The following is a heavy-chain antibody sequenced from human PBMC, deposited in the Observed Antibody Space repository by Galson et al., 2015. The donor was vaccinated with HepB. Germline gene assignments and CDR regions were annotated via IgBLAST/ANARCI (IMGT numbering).Heavy chain of an antibody. CDR1: GYTFTSPT. CDR2: LRSYTGPP. Sequence: SVKVSCKAFGYTFTSPTFSWVRQAPGQGLEWMGCLRSYTGPPPSAPQFQDRVTMTTDTSASTAYIELRSLRSDDTAVYYCARDLSLDYWGQGTLVTVSS. D-gene: IGHD3-3*02. V-gene: IGHV1-18*04. CDR3: ARDLSLDY. J-gene: IGHJ4*02.